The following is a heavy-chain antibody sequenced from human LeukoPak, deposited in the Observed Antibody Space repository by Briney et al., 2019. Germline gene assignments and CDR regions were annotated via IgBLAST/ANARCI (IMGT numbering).Heavy chain of an antibody. Sequence: KPSETLSLTCTVSGGSISSSSYYWGWIRQPPGKGLEWTGSIYYSGSTYYNPSLKSRVTISIDTSKNQFSLKLSSVTAADTAVYYCARRRNYYDSSGYYSNWFDPWGQGTLVTVSS. CDR1: GGSISSSSYY. D-gene: IGHD3-22*01. V-gene: IGHV4-39*01. CDR3: ARRRNYYDSSGYYSNWFDP. CDR2: IYYSGST. J-gene: IGHJ5*02.